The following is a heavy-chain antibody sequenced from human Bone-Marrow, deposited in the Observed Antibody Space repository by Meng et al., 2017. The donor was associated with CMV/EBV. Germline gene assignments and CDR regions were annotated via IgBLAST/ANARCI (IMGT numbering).Heavy chain of an antibody. D-gene: IGHD3-3*01. CDR2: ISYDGVSQ. Sequence: GGSLRLSCAASGFTFTRYDIHWVRQAPGKGLEWVAVISYDGVSQHYAESVEGRFTISRDNSKNTVYLEMNSLRTEDTGIYYCARDRNSGYDFWGGLDDYWGQGMLVAVSS. J-gene: IGHJ4*02. V-gene: IGHV3-30-3*01. CDR3: ARDRNSGYDFWGGLDDY. CDR1: GFTFTRYD.